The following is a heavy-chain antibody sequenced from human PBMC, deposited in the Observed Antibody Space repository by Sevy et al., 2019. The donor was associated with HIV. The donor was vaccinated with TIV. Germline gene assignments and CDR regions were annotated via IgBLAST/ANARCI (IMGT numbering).Heavy chain of an antibody. J-gene: IGHJ4*02. Sequence: SETLSLTCAVYGGSFSGYYWTWIRQPPGKGLEWIGEINHSGSTNYNRSLKSRVTISVDTSKNQFSLKLSSVTAADTAVYYCARGDDYSALDYWGQGTLVTVSS. D-gene: IGHD4-4*01. CDR2: INHSGST. V-gene: IGHV4-34*01. CDR3: ARGDDYSALDY. CDR1: GGSFSGYY.